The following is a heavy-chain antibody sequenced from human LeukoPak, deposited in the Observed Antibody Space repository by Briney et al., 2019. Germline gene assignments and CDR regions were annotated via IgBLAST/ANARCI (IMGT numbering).Heavy chain of an antibody. CDR2: IYTSGST. CDR3: ARFNTYYDFWSGRRKAFDI. D-gene: IGHD3-3*01. CDR1: GGSISSYY. J-gene: IGHJ3*02. Sequence: SETLSLTCTVSGGSISSYYWSWIRRPPGKGLEWIGYIYTSGSTNYNPSLKSRVTISVDTSKNQFSLKLSSVTAADTAVYYCARFNTYYDFWSGRRKAFDIWGQGTMVTVSS. V-gene: IGHV4-4*09.